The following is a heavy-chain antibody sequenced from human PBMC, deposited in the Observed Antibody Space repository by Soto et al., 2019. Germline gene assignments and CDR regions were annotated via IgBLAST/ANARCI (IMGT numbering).Heavy chain of an antibody. J-gene: IGHJ6*02. D-gene: IGHD1-1*01. CDR1: GYSISSGYY. CDR2: IYHSGST. Sequence: SETLSLTCAVSGYSISSGYYWGWIRQPPGKGLEWIGSIYHSGSTYYNPSLKSRVTISVDTSKNQFSLKLSSVTAADTAVYYCARDPSWNDALDYYYGMDVWGQGTTVTVSS. V-gene: IGHV4-38-2*02. CDR3: ARDPSWNDALDYYYGMDV.